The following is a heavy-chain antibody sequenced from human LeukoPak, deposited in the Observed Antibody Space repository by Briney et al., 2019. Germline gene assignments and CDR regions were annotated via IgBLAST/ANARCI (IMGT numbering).Heavy chain of an antibody. V-gene: IGHV3-48*02. CDR3: ARDFRGNYSFDS. CDR2: ISKDSSDI. CDR1: GFTFSIYN. J-gene: IGHJ4*02. D-gene: IGHD4-11*01. Sequence: PGGSLRLSCAAAGFTFSIYNMNWVRQAPGKGLEWISHISKDSSDIYYADSVKGRFTISRDNAKKSLYLQMSSLRDEDTAVYYCARDFRGNYSFDSWGQGTLVTVSS.